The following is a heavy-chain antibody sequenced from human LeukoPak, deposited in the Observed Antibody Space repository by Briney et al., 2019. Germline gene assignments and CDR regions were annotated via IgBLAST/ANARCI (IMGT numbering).Heavy chain of an antibody. CDR2: MNPNSGNT. V-gene: IGHV1-8*01. Sequence: ASVKVSCKASGYTFTSYDINWVRQATGQGLEWMGWMNPNSGNTGYAQKFQGRVTMTSNTSISTAYMELSSLRSEDTAVYYCARGRVTGDIYYYYGMDVWGQGTTVTVSS. CDR3: ARGRVTGDIYYYYGMDV. CDR1: GYTFTSYD. J-gene: IGHJ6*02. D-gene: IGHD7-27*01.